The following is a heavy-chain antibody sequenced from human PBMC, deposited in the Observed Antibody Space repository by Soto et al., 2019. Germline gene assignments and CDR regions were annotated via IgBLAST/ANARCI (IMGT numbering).Heavy chain of an antibody. V-gene: IGHV4-39*01. J-gene: IGHJ4*02. CDR1: GGSISSSSYY. Sequence: SETLSLTCTVSGGSISSSSYYWGWIRQPPGKGLEWIGSIYYSGSTYYNPSLKSRVTISVDTSKNQFSLKLSSVTAADTAVYYCARLSRWFGELPLPDYWGQGTLVTVSS. CDR3: ARLSRWFGELPLPDY. D-gene: IGHD3-10*01. CDR2: IYYSGST.